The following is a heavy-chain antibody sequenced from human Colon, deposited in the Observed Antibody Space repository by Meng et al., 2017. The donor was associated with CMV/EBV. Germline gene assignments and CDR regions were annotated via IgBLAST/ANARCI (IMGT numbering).Heavy chain of an antibody. J-gene: IGHJ4*02. CDR3: ARAKSTFYASGTFGI. D-gene: IGHD3-10*01. V-gene: IGHV1-2*02. CDR2: INPNSGAT. Sequence: ASVKVSCKASGYSFTGYYMHWVRQTPGQGLEWMGWINPNSGATNYAQKFQGRVTMTRDTSISTAYLELSSLGSDDTAVFYCARAKSTFYASGTFGIWGQGTLVTVSS. CDR1: GYSFTGYY.